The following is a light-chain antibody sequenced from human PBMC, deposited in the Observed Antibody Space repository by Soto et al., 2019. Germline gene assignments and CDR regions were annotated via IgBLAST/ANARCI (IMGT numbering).Light chain of an antibody. CDR3: SAYTGTNAYIGTNHVL. CDR2: KVS. J-gene: IGLJ3*02. V-gene: IGLV2-14*03. Sequence: QSALTQPASVSGSPGQSITISCTGTSSDVGHPYNYVSWYQQHPGKAPKLLIFKVSNRPSGISGRFSGSKSGNTASLTVSGLQTEDEATYYCSAYTGTNAYIGTNHVLFGGGTKVTVL. CDR1: SSDVGHPYNY.